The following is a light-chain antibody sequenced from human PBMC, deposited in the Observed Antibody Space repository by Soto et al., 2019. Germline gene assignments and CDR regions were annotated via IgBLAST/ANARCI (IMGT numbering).Light chain of an antibody. CDR2: AAS. CDR3: QQSYSSIS. J-gene: IGKJ5*01. Sequence: KSQSLSSLSAYIRAKVTLSCRASQSIYIYLNWYQQKPGQAPKLLIYAASSLQRGVPSTFSGGGSGTDFTLTISSLQPEDFATYYCQQSYSSISSGQG. CDR1: QSIYIY. V-gene: IGKV1-39*01.